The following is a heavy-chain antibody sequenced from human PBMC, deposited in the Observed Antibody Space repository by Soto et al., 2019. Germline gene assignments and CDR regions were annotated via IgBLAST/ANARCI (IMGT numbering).Heavy chain of an antibody. D-gene: IGHD3-10*01. J-gene: IGHJ4*02. Sequence: EVQLVESGGGLVQPGGSLRLSCAASGFPFSNYWIHWVRQAPGKGLVWVSRINSDGRSTTYADSVKGRFTISRDNAKDTLYLQMNSLRAEDTAVYYCARHGSGSYFDYWGQGTLVNVYS. CDR1: GFPFSNYW. V-gene: IGHV3-74*01. CDR3: ARHGSGSYFDY. CDR2: INSDGRST.